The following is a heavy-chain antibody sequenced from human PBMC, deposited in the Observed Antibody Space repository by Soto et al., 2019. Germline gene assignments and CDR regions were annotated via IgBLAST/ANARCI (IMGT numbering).Heavy chain of an antibody. CDR2: ISSNGGST. J-gene: IGHJ4*02. V-gene: IGHV3-64D*08. Sequence: GGSLRLSCSASGFTFSSYAMHWVRQAPGKGLEYVSAISSNGGSTYYADSVKGRFTISRDNSKNTLYLQMSSLRAEDTAVYYCVKGAVVTANPLVLYFDYWGQGTLVTVSS. CDR1: GFTFSSYA. CDR3: VKGAVVTANPLVLYFDY. D-gene: IGHD2-21*02.